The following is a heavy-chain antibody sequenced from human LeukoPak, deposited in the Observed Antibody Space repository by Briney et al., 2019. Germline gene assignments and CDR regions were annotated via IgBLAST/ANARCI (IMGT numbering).Heavy chain of an antibody. D-gene: IGHD2-2*02. V-gene: IGHV3-9*01. J-gene: IGHJ5*02. Sequence: PGGSLRLSCAASGFTFDVYAMHWVRQAPGKGLEWVLGISWNSGSIGYADSVRGRFTISRDNAKNSLYLQMNSLRAEDTALYYCARGYMFDPWGQGTLVTVSS. CDR1: GFTFDVYA. CDR2: ISWNSGSI. CDR3: ARGYMFDP.